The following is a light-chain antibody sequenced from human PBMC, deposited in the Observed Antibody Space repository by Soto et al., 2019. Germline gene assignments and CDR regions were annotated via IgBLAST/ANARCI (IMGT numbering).Light chain of an antibody. CDR3: AAWDDSLNGDYV. CDR1: SSNIGTNT. V-gene: IGLV1-44*01. CDR2: NNN. J-gene: IGLJ1*01. Sequence: QSVLTQPPSASGTPVQRVTISCSGSSSNIGTNTVNWYLQLPGTAPKLLMYNNNQRPSGVPERFSGSKSGTSASLAIGGLQSEDEADYYCAAWDDSLNGDYVFGTGTKVTVL.